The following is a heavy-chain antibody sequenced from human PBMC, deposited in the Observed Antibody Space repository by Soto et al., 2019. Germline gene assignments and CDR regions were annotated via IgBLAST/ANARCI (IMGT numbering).Heavy chain of an antibody. Sequence: SETLSLTCAVYGGSFSGYYWSWIRQPPGKGLEWIGEINHSGSTNYNPSLKSRVTISGDTSKNQFSLKLSSVTAADTAVYYRARGRLETPREDIVATILNYYYYMDVWAKGTTVTVSS. CDR2: INHSGST. V-gene: IGHV4-34*01. CDR3: ARGRLETPREDIVATILNYYYYMDV. D-gene: IGHD5-12*01. J-gene: IGHJ6*03. CDR1: GGSFSGYY.